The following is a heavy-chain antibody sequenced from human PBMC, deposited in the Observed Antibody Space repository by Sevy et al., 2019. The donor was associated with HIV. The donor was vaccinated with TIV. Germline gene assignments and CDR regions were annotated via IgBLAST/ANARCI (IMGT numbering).Heavy chain of an antibody. Sequence: GGSLRLSCNASGITFSTSVMNWVRQSPDRGLEWVSSISGDTYYTHYADSMRGRFIVSRDNAKNSLFLEMNSLTVEDTALYYCARDCNSATCLWGLDVWGQGTTVTVSS. CDR2: ISGDTYYT. D-gene: IGHD1-26*01. J-gene: IGHJ6*02. V-gene: IGHV3-21*04. CDR1: GITFSTSV. CDR3: ARDCNSATCLWGLDV.